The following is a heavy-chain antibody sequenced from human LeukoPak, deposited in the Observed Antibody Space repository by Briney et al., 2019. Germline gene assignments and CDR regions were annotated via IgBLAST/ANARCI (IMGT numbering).Heavy chain of an antibody. Sequence: PGGSLRLSCAASEFTFTNYGMHWDRQAPGKGLEWVAVISYDGSNKHSADSVKGRFTISRDNSKNTVYLQMNSLRAEDTAVYYCAKDIAAATRRDYYYYGLDVWGQGTTVTVSS. CDR2: ISYDGSNK. CDR3: AKDIAAATRRDYYYYGLDV. V-gene: IGHV3-30*18. J-gene: IGHJ6*02. CDR1: EFTFTNYG. D-gene: IGHD2-15*01.